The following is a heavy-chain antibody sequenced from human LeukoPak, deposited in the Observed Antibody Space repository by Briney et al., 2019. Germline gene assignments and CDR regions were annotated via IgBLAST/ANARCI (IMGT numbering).Heavy chain of an antibody. J-gene: IGHJ6*03. V-gene: IGHV4-59*01. D-gene: IGHD1-1*01. Sequence: KPSETLSLTCAVSGGSINNYYWSWIRQPPGKTLEWIGYIFYSGSTNYNPSLKSRVTISVDTSKSQFSLNLSSVTAADTAVYYCAREEHLNWDPSGGYYYIDVWGKGTTVTVSS. CDR3: AREEHLNWDPSGGYYYIDV. CDR1: GGSINNYY. CDR2: IFYSGST.